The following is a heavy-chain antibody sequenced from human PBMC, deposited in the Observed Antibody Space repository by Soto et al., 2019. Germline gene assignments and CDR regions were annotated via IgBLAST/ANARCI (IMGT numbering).Heavy chain of an antibody. V-gene: IGHV3-23*01. Sequence: WGSLRLSCAASGLTFTSYDISWVRQAPRKGLEWVSAISGSGGRTWYAASVKGRFTISRDNSKNTLYLQMNSLRADDTAVYYCAKVSWTAATTSTDCWGQGTLVTVSS. CDR2: ISGSGGRT. D-gene: IGHD1-1*01. CDR1: GLTFTSYD. CDR3: AKVSWTAATTSTDC. J-gene: IGHJ4*02.